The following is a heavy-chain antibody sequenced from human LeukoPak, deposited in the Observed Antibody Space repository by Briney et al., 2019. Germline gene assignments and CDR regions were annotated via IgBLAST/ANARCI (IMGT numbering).Heavy chain of an antibody. J-gene: IGHJ4*02. V-gene: IGHV1-18*01. CDR2: IRVYNGNT. CDR3: AKHGPFTSIAVAGTGYYFDY. Sequence: GASVKVSCKASGYTFTSYGITWVRRAHGQGLEWLGWIRVYNGNTNYAKNFQDRVTMTTDTSTNTAYMELSSLRFDDTAVYYCAKHGPFTSIAVAGTGYYFDYWGQGTLVTVSS. CDR1: GYTFTSYG. D-gene: IGHD6-19*01.